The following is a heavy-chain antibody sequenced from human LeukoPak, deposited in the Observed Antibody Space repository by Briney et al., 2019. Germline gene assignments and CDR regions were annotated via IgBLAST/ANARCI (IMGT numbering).Heavy chain of an antibody. CDR1: GFTFSSYS. V-gene: IGHV3-48*04. CDR2: ISSSSSTI. D-gene: IGHD3-10*02. Sequence: GGSLRLSCAASGFTFSSYSMNWVRQAPGKGLEWVSYISSSSSTIYYADSVKGRFTISRDNVKNSLYLQMNSLRAEDTAVYYCAELGITMIGGVWGKGTTVTISS. CDR3: AELGITMIGGV. J-gene: IGHJ6*04.